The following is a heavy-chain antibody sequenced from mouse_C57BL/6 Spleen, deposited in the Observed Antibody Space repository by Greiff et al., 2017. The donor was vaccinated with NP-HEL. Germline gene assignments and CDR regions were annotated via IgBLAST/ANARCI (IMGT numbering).Heavy chain of an antibody. CDR2: IYPRDGST. Sequence: VQLQQSGPELVKPGASVKLSCKASGYTFTSYDINWVKQSPGQGLEWIGWIYPRDGSTKYNEKFKGKATLTVDTSSSTAYMELHSLTSEDSAVYFCARSTLCTTVVAPFDYWGQGTTLTVSS. CDR1: GYTFTSYD. V-gene: IGHV1-85*01. CDR3: ARSTLCTTVVAPFDY. J-gene: IGHJ2*01. D-gene: IGHD1-1*01.